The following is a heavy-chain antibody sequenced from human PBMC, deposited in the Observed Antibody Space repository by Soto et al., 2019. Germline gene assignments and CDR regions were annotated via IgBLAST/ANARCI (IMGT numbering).Heavy chain of an antibody. CDR3: ASGLSGDKVDQ. CDR2: IYNSGNT. J-gene: IGHJ4*02. Sequence: PSETLSLTCTVSGGSISDGAYYWSWIRQPPGKGLEWIGHIYNSGNTYNNPSLRSRLTISLDTSKSQFSLDLNSVTAADTAVYYCASGLSGDKVDQWGQGTLVTVSS. D-gene: IGHD2-21*01. CDR1: GGSISDGAYY. V-gene: IGHV4-30-4*01.